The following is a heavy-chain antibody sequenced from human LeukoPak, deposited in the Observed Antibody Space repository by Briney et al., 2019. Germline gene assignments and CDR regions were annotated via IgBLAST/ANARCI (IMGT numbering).Heavy chain of an antibody. Sequence: GGSLRLSCAASGFTFNSYWMSWVRQAPGKGLEWVANIKQDGSEKYYVDSVKGRFTISRDNAKNSLYLQMNSLRAEDTAVYHCARDIVVITAAHHFTYWGQGTLVTVSS. CDR2: IKQDGSEK. CDR3: ARDIVVITAAHHFTY. V-gene: IGHV3-7*01. J-gene: IGHJ4*02. CDR1: GFTFNSYW. D-gene: IGHD2-2*01.